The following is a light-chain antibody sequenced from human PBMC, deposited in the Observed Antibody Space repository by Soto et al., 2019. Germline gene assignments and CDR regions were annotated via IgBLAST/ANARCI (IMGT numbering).Light chain of an antibody. Sequence: DIQMTQSPSTLSASVGDRVTITCRASQSISSWLAWYQQKPGKAPKLLIYKASSLESGVPSRFSGSGSETEFTLTISSLQPDDFATYYCQQYNSYPYTLGQGTKLEIK. CDR3: QQYNSYPYT. J-gene: IGKJ2*01. CDR2: KAS. V-gene: IGKV1-5*03. CDR1: QSISSW.